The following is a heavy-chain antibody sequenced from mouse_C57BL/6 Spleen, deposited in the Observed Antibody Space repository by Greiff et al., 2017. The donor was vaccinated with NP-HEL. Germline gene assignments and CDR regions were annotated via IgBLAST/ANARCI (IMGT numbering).Heavy chain of an antibody. CDR3: ARKAQATSFDY. CDR1: GYTFTSYW. J-gene: IGHJ2*01. V-gene: IGHV1-69*01. Sequence: QVQLQQSGAELVMPGASVKLSCKASGYTFTSYWMHWVKQRPGQGLEWIGEIDPSDSYTNYNQKFKGKSTLTVDKSSSTAYMQLSSLTSEDSAVYYYARKAQATSFDYWGQGTTLTVSS. CDR2: IDPSDSYT. D-gene: IGHD3-2*02.